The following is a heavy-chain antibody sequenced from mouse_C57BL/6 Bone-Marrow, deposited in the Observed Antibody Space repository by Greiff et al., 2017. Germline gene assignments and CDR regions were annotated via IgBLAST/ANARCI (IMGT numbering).Heavy chain of an antibody. CDR1: GYTFTDYY. V-gene: IGHV1-19*01. D-gene: IGHD2-4*01. J-gene: IGHJ2*01. CDR2: INPYNGGT. Sequence: EVQLQQSGPVLVKPGASVKMSCKASGYTFTDYYMNWVKQSHGKSLEWIGVINPYNGGTSYNQKFKGKATLTVDKSSSTAYMELNSLTSEDSAVYYCARVSDYDGVYFDYWGQGTTLTVSS. CDR3: ARVSDYDGVYFDY.